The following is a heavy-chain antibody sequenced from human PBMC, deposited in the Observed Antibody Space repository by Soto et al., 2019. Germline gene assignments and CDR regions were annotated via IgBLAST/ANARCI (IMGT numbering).Heavy chain of an antibody. D-gene: IGHD3-10*02. Sequence: QVQLQESGPGLVKPSQTLSLTCTVSGGSISTGGYYWNWIRQHPGKVLECIGYFYYSGSTYSNPSLKSRVTISVNTSKHQFSLQLSSVTAADTAVYYCARSVFHWGPVSLGTVAS. CDR1: GGSISTGGYY. CDR2: FYYSGST. J-gene: IGHJ4*02. V-gene: IGHV4-31*03. CDR3: ARSVFH.